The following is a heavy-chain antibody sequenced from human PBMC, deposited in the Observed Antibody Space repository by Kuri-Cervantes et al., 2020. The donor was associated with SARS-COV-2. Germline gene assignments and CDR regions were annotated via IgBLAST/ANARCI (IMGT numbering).Heavy chain of an antibody. J-gene: IGHJ4*02. Sequence: GSLRLSCTVSGGSISSSSYYWGWIRQPPGKGLEWIGSIYYSGSTYYNPSLKSRVTISVDTSKNQFSLKLTSVTAADTAVYYCAREPLLWGQGILVTVSS. CDR3: AREPLL. V-gene: IGHV4-39*07. CDR2: IYYSGST. CDR1: GGSISSSSYY.